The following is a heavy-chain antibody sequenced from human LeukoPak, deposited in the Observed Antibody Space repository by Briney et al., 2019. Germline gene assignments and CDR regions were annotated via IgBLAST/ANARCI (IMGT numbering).Heavy chain of an antibody. Sequence: GGSLRLSCAVSGLTFSRYAMSWVRQAPGKGLEWVSAISESGSGTYYADSVKGRFTISRDNSKDTLSLQMNSLRAEDTAVYYCAKVLRAQQHRHAFDIWGQGTMVTVSS. J-gene: IGHJ3*02. CDR1: GLTFSRYA. D-gene: IGHD6-13*01. CDR2: ISESGSGT. CDR3: AKVLRAQQHRHAFDI. V-gene: IGHV3-23*01.